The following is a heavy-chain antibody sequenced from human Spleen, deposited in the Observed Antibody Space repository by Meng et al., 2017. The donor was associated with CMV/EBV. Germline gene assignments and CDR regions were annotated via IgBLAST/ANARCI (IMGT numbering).Heavy chain of an antibody. V-gene: IGHV4-39*07. CDR2: INHSGST. CDR3: ARGRRGYCSSTSCYTVRWFDP. J-gene: IGHJ5*02. CDR1: GGSISSSGYY. D-gene: IGHD2-2*02. Sequence: SETLSLTCNVSGGSISSSGYYWSWIRQPPGKGLEWIGEINHSGSTNYNPSLKSRVTISVDTSKNQFSLKLSSVTAADTAVYYCARGRRGYCSSTSCYTVRWFDPWGQGTLVTVSS.